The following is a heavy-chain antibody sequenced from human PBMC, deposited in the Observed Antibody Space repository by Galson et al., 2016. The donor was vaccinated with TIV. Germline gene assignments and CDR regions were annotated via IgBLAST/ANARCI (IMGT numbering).Heavy chain of an antibody. J-gene: IGHJ3*01. CDR3: AKDMTTIMDRAVSSYDALHV. D-gene: IGHD3-10*01. CDR1: GFTFSSYA. CDR2: IYGGEST. V-gene: IGHV3-23*03. Sequence: SLRLSCAASGFTFSSYAMTWVRQAPGKGLEWVSVIYGGESTYYADYVKGRFTISRDNSKKTPYLQMKSLRADDTAVYYFAKDMTTIMDRAVSSYDALHVWGQGTMVTVSS.